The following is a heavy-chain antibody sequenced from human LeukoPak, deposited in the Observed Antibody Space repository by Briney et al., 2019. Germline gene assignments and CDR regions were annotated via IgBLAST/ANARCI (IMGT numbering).Heavy chain of an antibody. J-gene: IGHJ3*02. CDR3: ARDQWRFGYNLGFDI. CDR2: ISNSGGST. Sequence: GGSLTLSCAASGFTFSSYAMSWVRQAPGKGLEWVSAISNSGGSTYYADSMKGRFTISRDNSKNSLYLQMNSLRDEDTAVYYCARDQWRFGYNLGFDIWGQGTMVTVSS. CDR1: GFTFSSYA. D-gene: IGHD1-14*01. V-gene: IGHV3-23*01.